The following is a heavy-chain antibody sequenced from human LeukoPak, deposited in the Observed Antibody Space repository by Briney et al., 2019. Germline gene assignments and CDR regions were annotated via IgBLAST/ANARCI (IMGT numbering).Heavy chain of an antibody. V-gene: IGHV3-9*01. CDR1: GFTFEGFA. CDR2: INWNSGSV. D-gene: IGHD3-3*01. Sequence: PGGSLRLSCAASGFTFEGFALFWVRQAPGKGLEWVSGINWNSGSVDFADSVKGRFTTSRDNARSSLYLQMNSLRTEDTALYYCAKGTGGYYGPFDSWGQGTLVTVSS. CDR3: AKGTGGYYGPFDS. J-gene: IGHJ4*02.